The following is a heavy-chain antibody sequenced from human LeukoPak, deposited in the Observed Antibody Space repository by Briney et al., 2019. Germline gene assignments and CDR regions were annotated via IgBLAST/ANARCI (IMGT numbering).Heavy chain of an antibody. D-gene: IGHD6-19*01. CDR1: GFTFSSYA. V-gene: IGHV3-30*04. CDR2: TSYDGRNK. J-gene: IGHJ4*02. Sequence: PGGSLRLSCAASGFTFSSYAMHWVRQAPGMGLEWLAVTSYDGRNKYYADSVKGRFTISRDNSKNTLYLQMNSLKTEDTAVYYCTTVAVAGDYWGQGTLVTVSS. CDR3: TTVAVAGDY.